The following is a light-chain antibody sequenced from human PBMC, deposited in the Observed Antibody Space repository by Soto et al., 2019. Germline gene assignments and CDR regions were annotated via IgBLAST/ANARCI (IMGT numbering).Light chain of an antibody. V-gene: IGKV3-11*01. CDR3: QQRSNWPPVT. CDR2: DAS. J-gene: IGKJ1*01. CDR1: QSVSSY. Sequence: EIVLTQSPATLSLSPGERATLSCRASQSVSSYLAWYQQKPGQAPRLLIYDASNRATGIPARFSGSGSGTDFPLTISSLEPEYFAVYYCQQRSNWPPVTFVQGTQVEIK.